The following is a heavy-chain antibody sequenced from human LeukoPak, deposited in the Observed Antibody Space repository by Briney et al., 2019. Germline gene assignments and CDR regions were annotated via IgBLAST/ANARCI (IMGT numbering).Heavy chain of an antibody. D-gene: IGHD4-23*01. V-gene: IGHV3-66*01. CDR2: IYSGGST. CDR3: ARALGTTVADYGSEPPEDHYYGMDV. Sequence: GGSLRLSCAASGFTVSSNYMSWVRQAPGKGLEWVSVIYSGGSTYYADSVKGRFTISRDNSKNTLYLQMNSLRAEDTAVYYCARALGTTVADYGSEPPEDHYYGMDVWGQGTTVTVSS. J-gene: IGHJ6*02. CDR1: GFTVSSNY.